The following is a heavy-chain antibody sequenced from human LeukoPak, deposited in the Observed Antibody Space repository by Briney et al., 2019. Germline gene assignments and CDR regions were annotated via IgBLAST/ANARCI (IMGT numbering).Heavy chain of an antibody. Sequence: GESLKISCKGSGYSFTSYWIGWVRQMPGKGLEWMGIIYPGDSDTRYSPSFQGQVTISADKSISTAYLQWSSLKASDTAMYYCARRPAYYDILTGYYPTWAFDIWGQGTMVTVSS. V-gene: IGHV5-51*03. D-gene: IGHD3-9*01. CDR1: GYSFTSYW. CDR2: IYPGDSDT. J-gene: IGHJ3*02. CDR3: ARRPAYYDILTGYYPTWAFDI.